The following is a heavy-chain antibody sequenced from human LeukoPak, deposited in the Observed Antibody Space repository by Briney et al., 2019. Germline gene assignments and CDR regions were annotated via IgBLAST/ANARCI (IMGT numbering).Heavy chain of an antibody. Sequence: SETLSLTCTVSGDSISGYFWSWIRLPPGKGLEWIGYIYDTEHSNYNPSLRRRVTISIDTSKNQFSLKLSSVTAADTAVYYCARGGVVVAATNPYYYYYMDVWGKGTTVTVSS. CDR2: IYDTEHS. V-gene: IGHV4-59*01. D-gene: IGHD2-15*01. CDR1: GDSISGYF. CDR3: ARGGVVVAATNPYYYYYMDV. J-gene: IGHJ6*03.